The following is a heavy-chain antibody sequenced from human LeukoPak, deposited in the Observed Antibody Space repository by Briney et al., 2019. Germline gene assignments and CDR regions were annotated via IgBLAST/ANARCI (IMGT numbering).Heavy chain of an antibody. V-gene: IGHV3-7*01. CDR2: IKEDGTEK. CDR1: GFNISDFW. J-gene: IGHJ4*02. CDR3: VRESRPGGAMGLYHNFDY. Sequence: GGSLRLSCAASGFNISDFWMTWVRQAPGKGLEWVANIKEDGTEKHLVDSVKGRFTISRDNTKNLLYLQMNSLRGDDTAAYYCVRESRPGGAMGLYHNFDYWGQGTLVAVSS. D-gene: IGHD3-16*01.